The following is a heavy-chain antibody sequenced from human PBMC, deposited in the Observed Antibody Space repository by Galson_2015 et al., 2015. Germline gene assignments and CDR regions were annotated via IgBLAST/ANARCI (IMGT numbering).Heavy chain of an antibody. J-gene: IGHJ3*02. V-gene: IGHV2-5*02. CDR1: GFSLGTSGVG. D-gene: IGHD4-17*01. CDR2: IYWDDDK. CDR3: ARDAYGDYGGHDAFDI. Sequence: PALVKLTQTLTLTCTFSGFSLGTSGVGVGWIRQPPGKALEWLALIYWDDDKRYSPSLKSRLTITKDTSKNQVVLTMTNMDPVDTATYYCARDAYGDYGGHDAFDIWGQGAVVTVSS.